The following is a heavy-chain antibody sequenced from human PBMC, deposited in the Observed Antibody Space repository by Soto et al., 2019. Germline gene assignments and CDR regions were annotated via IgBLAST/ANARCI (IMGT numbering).Heavy chain of an antibody. CDR1: GFTFSSYG. J-gene: IGHJ6*02. CDR3: AKDLEQYCYYGMDV. Sequence: QVQLVESGGGVVQPGRSLRLSCAASGFTFSSYGMHWVRQAPGKGLEWVAVISYDGSNKYYADSVKGRFTISRDNSKNTLYLQMNSLRAEDTAVYYCAKDLEQYCYYGMDVWGQGTTVTVSS. D-gene: IGHD1-1*01. CDR2: ISYDGSNK. V-gene: IGHV3-30*18.